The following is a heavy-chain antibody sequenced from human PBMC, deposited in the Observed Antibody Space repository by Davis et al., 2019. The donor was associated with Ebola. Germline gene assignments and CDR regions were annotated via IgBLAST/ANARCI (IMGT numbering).Heavy chain of an antibody. CDR2: INPNSGGT. V-gene: IGHV1-2*04. D-gene: IGHD6-13*01. Sequence: ASVKVSCKASGYTFTGYYMHWVRQAPGQGLEWMGWINPNSGGTNYAQKFQGWVTMTRDTSISTAYMELSRLRSDDTAVYYCARAPSIAAARGLYYYYGMDVWGQGTTVTVSS. CDR3: ARAPSIAAARGLYYYYGMDV. CDR1: GYTFTGYY. J-gene: IGHJ6*02.